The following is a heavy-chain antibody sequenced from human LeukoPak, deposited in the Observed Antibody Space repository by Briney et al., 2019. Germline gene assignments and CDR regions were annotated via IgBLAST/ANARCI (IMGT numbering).Heavy chain of an antibody. Sequence: PGRSLRLSCAASGFPFSSYVMHWVRQTPGKGLGWVAVISYDGANKYYADSVKGRFTISRDNSKNTLYLQMNSLRGDDTGLYFCAKDSSASNLYFGLDVWGQGTTVTVSS. CDR1: GFPFSSYV. CDR3: AKDSSASNLYFGLDV. CDR2: ISYDGANK. D-gene: IGHD6-13*01. J-gene: IGHJ6*02. V-gene: IGHV3-30*18.